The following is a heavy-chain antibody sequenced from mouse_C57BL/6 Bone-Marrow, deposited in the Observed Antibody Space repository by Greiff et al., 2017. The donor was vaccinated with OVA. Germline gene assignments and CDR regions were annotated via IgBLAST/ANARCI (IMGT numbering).Heavy chain of an antibody. V-gene: IGHV5-9-1*02. CDR2: ISSGGDYI. J-gene: IGHJ2*01. Sequence: EVQRVESGEGLVKPGGSLKLSCAASGFTFSSYAMSWVRQTPEKRLEWVAYISSGGDYIYYADTVKGRFTISRDNARNTLYLQMSSLKSEDTAMYYCTRDRALITLDYWGQGTTLTVSS. CDR1: GFTFSSYA. D-gene: IGHD1-1*01. CDR3: TRDRALITLDY.